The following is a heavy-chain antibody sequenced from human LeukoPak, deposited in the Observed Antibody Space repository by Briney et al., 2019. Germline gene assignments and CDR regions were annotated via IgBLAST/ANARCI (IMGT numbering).Heavy chain of an antibody. V-gene: IGHV4-4*07. Sequence: KPSETLSLTCTVSGGSISSYYWSWIRQPAGKGLEWIGRIYTSGSTNYNPSLKSRVTMSVDTSKNQFSLKLSSVTAADTAVYYCASSPRKYDILTGYYIHEYFDYWGQGTLVTVSS. CDR1: GGSISSYY. CDR2: IYTSGST. J-gene: IGHJ4*02. CDR3: ASSPRKYDILTGYYIHEYFDY. D-gene: IGHD3-9*01.